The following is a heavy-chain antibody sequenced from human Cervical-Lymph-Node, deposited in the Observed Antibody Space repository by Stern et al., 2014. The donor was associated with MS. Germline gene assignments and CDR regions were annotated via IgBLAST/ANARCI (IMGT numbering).Heavy chain of an antibody. J-gene: IGHJ4*02. CDR2: IIPILGIA. D-gene: IGHD5-18*01. CDR3: AQVYTAMGYSFDY. V-gene: IGHV1-69*09. CDR1: GGTFSSYT. Sequence: VQLVESGAEVKKPGSSVKVSCKASGGTFSSYTISWVRQAPGQGLEWMGRIIPILGIANYAQKFQGRVTITADKSTSTAYMELSSLRSEDTAVYYCAQVYTAMGYSFDYWGQGTLVTVSS.